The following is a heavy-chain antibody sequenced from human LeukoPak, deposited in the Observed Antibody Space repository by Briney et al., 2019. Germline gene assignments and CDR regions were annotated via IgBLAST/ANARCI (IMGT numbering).Heavy chain of an antibody. V-gene: IGHV1-69*05. CDR3: ARSHHYYDSSGYYYAEY. D-gene: IGHD3-22*01. CDR1: RGTFSTYS. J-gene: IGHJ4*02. Sequence: GASVKVSCKASRGTFSTYSMSWVRQAPGQGLEWMGGIIPTFGTTNYAQNFQDRVTITTDESTSTAYMELISLRSEDTAVYYCARSHHYYDSSGYYYAEYWGQGTLVTVSS. CDR2: IIPTFGTT.